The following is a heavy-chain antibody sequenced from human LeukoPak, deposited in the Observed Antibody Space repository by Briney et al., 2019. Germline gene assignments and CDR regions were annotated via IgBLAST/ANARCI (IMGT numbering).Heavy chain of an antibody. Sequence: GGSLRLSCAASGFTFSSYAMSWVRQAPGKGLEWVSAISGSGGSTYYADSVKGRFTISRDNSKNTLYLQMNSLRAEDTAVYYCATSGSYYQTAYRRFDYWGQGTLVTVSS. J-gene: IGHJ4*02. V-gene: IGHV3-23*01. CDR3: ATSGSYYQTAYRRFDY. D-gene: IGHD1-26*01. CDR2: ISGSGGST. CDR1: GFTFSSYA.